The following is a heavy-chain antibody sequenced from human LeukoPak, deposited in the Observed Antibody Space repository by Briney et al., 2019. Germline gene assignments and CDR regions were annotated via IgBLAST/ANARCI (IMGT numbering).Heavy chain of an antibody. CDR1: GGSLSSYY. J-gene: IGHJ3*02. Sequence: SETLSLTCTVSGGSLSSYYWSWIRQPPGKGLEWIGYIYYSGSTNYNPSLTSRVTISVDTSKNQFSLKLSSVTAADTAVYYCARDFGLGYCSSTSCYAFDIWGQGTMVTVSS. CDR3: ARDFGLGYCSSTSCYAFDI. CDR2: IYYSGST. D-gene: IGHD2-2*01. V-gene: IGHV4-59*01.